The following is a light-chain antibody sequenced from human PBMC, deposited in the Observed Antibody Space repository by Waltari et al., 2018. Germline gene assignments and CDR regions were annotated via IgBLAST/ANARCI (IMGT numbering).Light chain of an antibody. CDR1: NSNIGNNY. Sequence: QSVLTQPPSASGTSGQRVTISCSGSNSNIGNNYINWYQQLPGTAPKLLFRTTNQRPSGVPYRCSASKSGTSASLAISGLQSEDEADYYCATWDDSLNGVAFGGGTKLTVL. J-gene: IGLJ2*01. V-gene: IGLV1-44*01. CDR2: TTN. CDR3: ATWDDSLNGVA.